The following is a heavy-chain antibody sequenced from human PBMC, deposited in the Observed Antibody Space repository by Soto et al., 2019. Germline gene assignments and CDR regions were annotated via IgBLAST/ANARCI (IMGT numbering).Heavy chain of an antibody. J-gene: IGHJ3*02. V-gene: IGHV1-8*01. CDR3: AKDRKNHNSVWDLFDI. CDR1: GYTFTSYD. D-gene: IGHD1-26*01. CDR2: MNPNSGNT. Sequence: ASVKVSCKASGYTFTSYDINWVRQATGQGLEWMGWMNPNSGNTGYAQKFQGRVTMTRNTSISTAYMELSSLRSEDTAVYYCAKDRKNHNSVWDLFDIWGQGTTVNGSS.